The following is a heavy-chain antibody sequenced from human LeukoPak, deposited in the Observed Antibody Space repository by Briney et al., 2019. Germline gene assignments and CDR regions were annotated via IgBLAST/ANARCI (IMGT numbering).Heavy chain of an antibody. J-gene: IGHJ6*03. Sequence: PAASVKVSCKVSGYTLTELSMHWVRQAPGKGLGWMGGFDPGDGETIYAQKFQGRVTMTEDTSTDTAYMELSRLRSDDTAVYYSARSASHSSSYSSGYYYMDVWGKGTTVTVSS. CDR2: FDPGDGET. CDR3: ARSASHSSSYSSGYYYMDV. V-gene: IGHV1-24*01. CDR1: GYTLTELS. D-gene: IGHD6-13*01.